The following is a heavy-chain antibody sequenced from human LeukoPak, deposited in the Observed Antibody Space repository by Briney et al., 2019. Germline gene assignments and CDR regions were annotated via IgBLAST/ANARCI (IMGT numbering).Heavy chain of an antibody. Sequence: SETLSLTCTVSGGSISSSNYYWGWIRQPPGKGLEWIGSIYYSGSTYYSPSLKSRVTISVDTSKNQFSLKLSSVTAADTAVYYCARIIEMSTIFAPFDPWGQGTLVTVSS. J-gene: IGHJ5*02. CDR2: IYYSGST. V-gene: IGHV4-39*01. CDR3: ARIIEMSTIFAPFDP. D-gene: IGHD5-24*01. CDR1: GGSISSSNYY.